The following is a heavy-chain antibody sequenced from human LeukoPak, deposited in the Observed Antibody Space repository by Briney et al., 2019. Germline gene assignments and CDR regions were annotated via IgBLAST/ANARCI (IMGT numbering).Heavy chain of an antibody. CDR3: AKGGYYDSSGYPDAFDI. CDR2: ISYDGSNK. D-gene: IGHD3-22*01. Sequence: GGSLRLSCAASGFTFSSHGMHWVRQAPGKGLEWLAVISYDGSNKYYADSVKGRFTISRDNSKNTLYLQMNSLRAEDTAVYYCAKGGYYDSSGYPDAFDIWGQGTMVTVSS. V-gene: IGHV3-30*18. J-gene: IGHJ3*02. CDR1: GFTFSSHG.